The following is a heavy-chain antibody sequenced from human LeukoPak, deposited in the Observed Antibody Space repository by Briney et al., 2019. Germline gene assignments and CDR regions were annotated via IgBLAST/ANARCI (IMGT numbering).Heavy chain of an antibody. D-gene: IGHD2-2*01. CDR3: ARVVPAAWIVDY. CDR1: GFTVSSNY. CDR2: IYSGGST. J-gene: IGHJ4*02. V-gene: IGHV3-66*02. Sequence: GGSLRLSCAASGFTVSSNYMSWVRQAPGKGLEWVSVIYSGGSTYYADSVKGRFTISRDNSKNTLYLQMNSLRAEDTAVYYCARVVPAAWIVDYWGQGTPVTVSS.